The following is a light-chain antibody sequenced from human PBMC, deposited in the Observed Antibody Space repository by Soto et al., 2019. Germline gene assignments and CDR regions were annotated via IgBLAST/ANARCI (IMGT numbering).Light chain of an antibody. CDR2: DVS. V-gene: IGLV2-14*01. CDR1: SSDVGGYNY. CDR3: SSYTSSSTLV. Sequence: QSALTQPASVSGSSGQSITISCTGNSSDVGGYNYVSWYQQHSGKAPKLMIYDVSNRPSGVCNRFSGSKSVNTASLTISGLQAEDEADYYCSSYTSSSTLVFGGGTKLTVL. J-gene: IGLJ2*01.